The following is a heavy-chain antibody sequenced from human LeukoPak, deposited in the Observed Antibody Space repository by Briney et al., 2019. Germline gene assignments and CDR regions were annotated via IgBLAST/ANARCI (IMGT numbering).Heavy chain of an antibody. V-gene: IGHV1-18*01. J-gene: IGHJ4*02. CDR2: ISAYNGNT. CDR1: GYTFTTYG. Sequence: SVNVSSKASGYTFTTYGISGVRQAPGQGLEWMGWISAYNGNTNYAQNLQGRVTVTTDTSTSTAYMELRSLRSDDTAVYYWARSGGTYYEDYWGQGTLVTVSS. D-gene: IGHD1-26*01. CDR3: ARSGGTYYEDY.